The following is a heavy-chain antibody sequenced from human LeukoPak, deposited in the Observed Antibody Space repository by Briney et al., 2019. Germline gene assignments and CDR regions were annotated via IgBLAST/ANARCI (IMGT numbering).Heavy chain of an antibody. J-gene: IGHJ4*02. V-gene: IGHV3-23*01. CDR3: AKGFRDYGDYVSYFDY. CDR1: GFSFSSYA. D-gene: IGHD4-17*01. CDR2: ISGRGGST. Sequence: PGGSLRLSRAASGFSFSSYAMSCGRQAPGRGLEWVSAISGRGGSTYYADSVKGRFTISRDNSKNTLYLQMTSLRAEETALYYCAKGFRDYGDYVSYFDYWGQGTLVTVSS.